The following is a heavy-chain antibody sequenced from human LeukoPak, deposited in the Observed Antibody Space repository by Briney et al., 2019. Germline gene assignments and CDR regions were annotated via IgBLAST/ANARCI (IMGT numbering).Heavy chain of an antibody. Sequence: KPSETLSLTCAVSGGSISSDAYSWNWIRQPPGKGLEWIGYIFHSGSTYYNPSLKSRVTMSVDRSKNQFSLRLSSVTAADAAVYYCARATAMVTYFDDWGQGTLVTVSS. V-gene: IGHV4-30-2*01. CDR1: GGSISSDAYS. J-gene: IGHJ4*02. CDR3: ARATAMVTYFDD. D-gene: IGHD5-18*01. CDR2: IFHSGST.